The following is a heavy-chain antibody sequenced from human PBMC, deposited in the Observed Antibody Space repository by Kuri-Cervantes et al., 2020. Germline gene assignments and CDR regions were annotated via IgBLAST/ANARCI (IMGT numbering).Heavy chain of an antibody. CDR2: IYYSGST. CDR3: ARGGSGWYYGYYYGMDV. D-gene: IGHD6-19*01. V-gene: IGHV4-61*01. CDR1: GGSISSSSYY. J-gene: IGHJ6*02. Sequence: GSLRLSCTVSGGSISSSSYYWSWIRQPPGKGLEWIGYIYYSGSTNYNPSLKSRVTISVDTSKNQFSLKLSSVTAADTAVYYCARGGSGWYYGYYYGMDVWGQGTTVTVSS.